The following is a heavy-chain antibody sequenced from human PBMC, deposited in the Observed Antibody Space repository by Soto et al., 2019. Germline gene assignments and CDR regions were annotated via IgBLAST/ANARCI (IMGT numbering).Heavy chain of an antibody. CDR2: IRSKAYSYAT. Sequence: PGGSLRLSCAASGFSFSGSSMYWGRQASGKGLEWVGRIRSKAYSYATAYGASLKGRFSIFRDDTKNTAYLQINSLKSEDTAVYYCLTSIREATRDFDYWGQGTLVTVSS. V-gene: IGHV3-73*01. D-gene: IGHD5-12*01. CDR1: GFSFSGSS. CDR3: LTSIREATRDFDY. J-gene: IGHJ4*02.